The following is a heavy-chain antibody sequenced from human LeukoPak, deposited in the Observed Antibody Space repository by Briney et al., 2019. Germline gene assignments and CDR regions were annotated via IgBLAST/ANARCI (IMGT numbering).Heavy chain of an antibody. Sequence: PGGSLRLSCAASGFTFSSYAMSWVRQAPGKGLGWVSTISGSGGSTYYADSVKGRFTISRDNSKNTLYLQMNSLRAEDTAVYYCAKESDGDYGINWFDPWGQGTLVTVSS. CDR2: ISGSGGST. CDR1: GFTFSSYA. CDR3: AKESDGDYGINWFDP. J-gene: IGHJ5*02. D-gene: IGHD4-17*01. V-gene: IGHV3-23*01.